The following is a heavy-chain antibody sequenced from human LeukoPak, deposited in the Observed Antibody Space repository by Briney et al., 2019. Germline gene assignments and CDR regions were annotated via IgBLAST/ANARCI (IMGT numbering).Heavy chain of an antibody. V-gene: IGHV3-30*18. CDR1: GFTFRSDA. J-gene: IGHJ4*02. CDR3: AKDLATRYTLHY. D-gene: IGHD5-12*01. Sequence: GGSLRLSCSASGFTFRSDAMHWVRQAPGKGLEWVAFISFDGAKKYFADSVKGRFTISRDNSRDTLFLQMNSLRAEDTAMYFCAKDLATRYTLHYWGQGTLATVSS. CDR2: ISFDGAKK.